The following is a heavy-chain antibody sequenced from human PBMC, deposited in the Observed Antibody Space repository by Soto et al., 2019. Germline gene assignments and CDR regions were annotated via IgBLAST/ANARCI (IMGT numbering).Heavy chain of an antibody. CDR1: GGSISSSSYY. Sequence: PSETLSLTCTVSGGSISSSSYYWGWIRQPPGKGLEWIGSIYYSGSTYYNPSLKSRVTISVDTSKNQFSLKLSSVTAADTAVYYCARHDSIVPHPYYDFWSGYYVPTYFDYWGQGTLVTVSS. J-gene: IGHJ4*02. CDR2: IYYSGST. CDR3: ARHDSIVPHPYYDFWSGYYVPTYFDY. V-gene: IGHV4-39*01. D-gene: IGHD3-3*01.